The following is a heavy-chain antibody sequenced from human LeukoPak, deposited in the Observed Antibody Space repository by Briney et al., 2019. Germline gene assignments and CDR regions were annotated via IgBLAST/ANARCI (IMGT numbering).Heavy chain of an antibody. CDR2: ISCSTGAT. Sequence: PGGSLRLSCAASGFTFSTYSMNWVRQAPGKGLEWISYISCSTGATLYEDSVKGRFTISSNNTKNSLFLQMNSLRAADTAVYYCARILGFRPPDYWGQGTLVTVSS. V-gene: IGHV3-48*04. D-gene: IGHD6-6*01. CDR3: ARILGFRPPDY. CDR1: GFTFSTYS. J-gene: IGHJ4*02.